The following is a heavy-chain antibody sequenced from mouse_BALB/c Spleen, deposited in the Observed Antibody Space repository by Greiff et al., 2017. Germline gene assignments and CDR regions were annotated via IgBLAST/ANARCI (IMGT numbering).Heavy chain of an antibody. CDR3: AREGDYYGSSLHYYAMDY. CDR2: ISSGSSTI. Sequence: EVKLVESGGGLVQPGGSRKLSCAASGFTFSSFGMHWVRQAPEKGLEWVAYISSGSSTIYYADTVKGRFTISRDNPKNTLFLQMTSLRSEDTAMYYCAREGDYYGSSLHYYAMDYWGQGTSVTVSS. J-gene: IGHJ4*01. V-gene: IGHV5-17*02. CDR1: GFTFSSFG. D-gene: IGHD1-1*01.